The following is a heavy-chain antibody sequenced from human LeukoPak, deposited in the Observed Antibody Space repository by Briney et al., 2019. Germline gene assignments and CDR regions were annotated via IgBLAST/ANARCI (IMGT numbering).Heavy chain of an antibody. J-gene: IGHJ3*02. Sequence: SETLSLTCTVSGGSISSGGYYWGWIRQPPGKGLEWIGSIYFSGNTYYNPSLKSRVTISVDTSKNQFSLELSSVTAADTAVFYCARNYYDSSAAFDIWGQGTMVTVSS. V-gene: IGHV4-39*07. CDR2: IYFSGNT. D-gene: IGHD3-22*01. CDR1: GGSISSGGYY. CDR3: ARNYYDSSAAFDI.